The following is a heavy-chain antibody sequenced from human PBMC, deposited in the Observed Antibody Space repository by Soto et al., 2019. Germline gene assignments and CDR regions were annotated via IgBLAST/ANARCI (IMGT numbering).Heavy chain of an antibody. CDR1: GFTFKNYA. CDR3: AKDGDFGEDGPAEYFEH. J-gene: IGHJ1*01. Sequence: DVNLLESGGGVVQPGASLRISCVGSGFTFKNYAMTWVRQAPGKGLEWVSGTTGSGANKHYADSVRGRFTISRDNSKKTLYLEMKSLRVEDTAVYYCAKDGDFGEDGPAEYFEHWGQGTLVTVSS. V-gene: IGHV3-23*01. CDR2: TTGSGANK. D-gene: IGHD4-17*01.